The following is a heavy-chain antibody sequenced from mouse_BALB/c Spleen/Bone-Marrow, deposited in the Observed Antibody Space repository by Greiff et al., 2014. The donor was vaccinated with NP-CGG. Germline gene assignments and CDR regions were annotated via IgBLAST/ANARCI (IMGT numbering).Heavy chain of an antibody. J-gene: IGHJ3*01. D-gene: IGHD1-3*01. CDR2: IWSGGST. CDR3: ARESFAY. V-gene: IGHV2-2*02. Sequence: VQLQQSGPGLVQPSQSLSITCTVSGFSLTSYGVHWVRQSPGKGLEWLGVIWSGGSTDHNAAFISRLSISKDNSKSQVFFKMNSLQANDTAIYYCARESFAYWGQGTLVTVSA. CDR1: GFSLTSYG.